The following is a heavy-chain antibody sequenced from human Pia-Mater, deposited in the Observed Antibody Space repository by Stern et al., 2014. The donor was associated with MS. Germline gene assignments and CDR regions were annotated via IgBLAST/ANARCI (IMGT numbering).Heavy chain of an antibody. V-gene: IGHV4-30-4*01. D-gene: IGHD3-16*01. J-gene: IGHJ4*02. CDR1: GGSLSSGGFS. Sequence: VQLQESGPGLVKPSQTLSLTCTVSGGSLSSGGFSWSWIRQSPGKGLEWIGFFFYGGSTDYNPSLRSRVTISGDTSKNQFSLKLSSVTAADTAVYYCARSTDSVEEAFDYWGQGNLVTVSS. CDR2: FFYGGST. CDR3: ARSTDSVEEAFDY.